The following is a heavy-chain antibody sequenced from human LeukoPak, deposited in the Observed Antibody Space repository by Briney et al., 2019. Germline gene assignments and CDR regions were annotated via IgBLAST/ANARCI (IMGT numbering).Heavy chain of an antibody. V-gene: IGHV4-30-4*01. CDR2: IYYSGST. D-gene: IGHD5-18*01. CDR3: ARENIQLWSNFDY. CDR1: GGSISSGDYY. Sequence: SETLSLTCTVSGGSISSGDYYWSWIRQPPGKGREWIGYIYYSGSTYYNPSLKSRVTISVDTSKNQFSLKLSSVTAADTAVYYCARENIQLWSNFDYWGQGTLVTVSS. J-gene: IGHJ4*02.